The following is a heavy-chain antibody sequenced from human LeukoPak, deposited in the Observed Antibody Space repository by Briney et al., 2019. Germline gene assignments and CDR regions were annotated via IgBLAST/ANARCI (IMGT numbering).Heavy chain of an antibody. CDR1: GYTFTGYY. CDR2: INPNSGGT. CDR3: ARDSRYCSSTSCRFDP. V-gene: IGHV1-2*06. D-gene: IGHD2-2*01. J-gene: IGHJ5*02. Sequence: GASVKVSCKASGYTFTGYYMHWMRQAPGQGLEWMGRINPNSGGTNYAQKFQGRVTMTRDTSISTAYMELSRLRSDDTAVYYCARDSRYCSSTSCRFDPWGQGTLVTVSS.